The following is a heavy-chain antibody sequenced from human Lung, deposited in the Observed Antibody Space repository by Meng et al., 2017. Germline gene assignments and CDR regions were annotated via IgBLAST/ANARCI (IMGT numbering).Heavy chain of an antibody. J-gene: IGHJ4*02. V-gene: IGHV4-34*01. CDR1: GGSFSDYY. CDR3: ARGPTTMAHDFDY. D-gene: IGHD4-11*01. Sequence: QVEPQRGGAGLLKPSETLSLTCVVSGGSFSDYYWSWTRQPPGKGLEWIGEINHSGSTNYNPSLESRATISVDTSQNNLSLKLSSVTAADSAVYYCARGPTTMAHDFDYWGQGTLVTVSS. CDR2: INHSGST.